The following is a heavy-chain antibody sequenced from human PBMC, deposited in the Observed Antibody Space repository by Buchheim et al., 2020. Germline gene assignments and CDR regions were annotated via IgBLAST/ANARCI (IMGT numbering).Heavy chain of an antibody. CDR2: ISYDGSNK. V-gene: IGHV3-30*03. CDR1: GFTFSSYG. D-gene: IGHD5-12*01. CDR3: ARAHEVATIAY. Sequence: QVQLVESGGGVVQPGRSLRLSCAASGFTFSSYGMHWVRQAPGKGLEWVAVISYDGSNKYYADYVKGRFTISRDNSKNTLYLQMNSLRAEDTAVYYCARAHEVATIAYWGQGTL. J-gene: IGHJ4*02.